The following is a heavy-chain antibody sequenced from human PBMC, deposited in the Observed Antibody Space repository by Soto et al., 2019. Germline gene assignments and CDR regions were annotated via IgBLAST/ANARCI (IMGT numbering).Heavy chain of an antibody. CDR2: IIPILGIA. V-gene: IGHV1-69*02. CDR3: ASMPGIQLWSFFDY. J-gene: IGHJ4*02. CDR1: GGTFSSYT. D-gene: IGHD5-18*01. Sequence: QVQLVQSGAEEKKPGSSVKVSCKASGGTFSSYTISWVRQAPGQGLEWMGRIIPILGIANYAQKFQGRVTITADKSTSTAYMELSSLRSEDTAVYYCASMPGIQLWSFFDYWGQGTLVTVSS.